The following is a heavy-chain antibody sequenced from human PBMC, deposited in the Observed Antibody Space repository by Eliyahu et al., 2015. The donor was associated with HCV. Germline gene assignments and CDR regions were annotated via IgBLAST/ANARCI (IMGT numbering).Heavy chain of an antibody. CDR3: ARRDYYDSGGYPD. J-gene: IGHJ4*02. CDR2: IIPIFGTS. V-gene: IGHV1-69*01. D-gene: IGHD3-22*01. CDR1: GGTFNTFA. Sequence: QVQLVQSGADVXXPGSSXKVSCKASGGTFNTFAFSWVRQAPGQGLEYMGDIIPIFGTSNFAQKFQGRVTFNADESTSTAYMELSSLRSEDTAVYYCARRDYYDSGGYPDWGQGTLVTVSS.